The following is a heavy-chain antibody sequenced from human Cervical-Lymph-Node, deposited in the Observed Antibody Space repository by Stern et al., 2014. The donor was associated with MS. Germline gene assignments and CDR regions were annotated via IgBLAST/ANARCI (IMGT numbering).Heavy chain of an antibody. Sequence: VQLQESGAEVKKPGESLKISCKGSGYTFTNNWIAWVRQMPGKGLEWMGIIYPDDSDIRYSPSLQGQVTIPPDKSISTPYRQWSSLKAADSPVNFCARHPPRRKWDDPNYGMDVWGQGTTVTVSS. V-gene: IGHV5-51*01. CDR1: GYTFTNNW. J-gene: IGHJ6*02. CDR3: ARHPPRRKWDDPNYGMDV. CDR2: IYPDDSDI. D-gene: IGHD1-1*01.